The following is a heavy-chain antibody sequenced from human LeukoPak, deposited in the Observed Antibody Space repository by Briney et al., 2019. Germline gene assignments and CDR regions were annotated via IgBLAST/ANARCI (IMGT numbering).Heavy chain of an antibody. CDR1: GGSISSYY. D-gene: IGHD5-18*01. V-gene: IGHV4-59*01. CDR2: IYYSGST. CDR3: ARVDVDTAMSPDYYYMDV. J-gene: IGHJ6*03. Sequence: TPSETLSLTCTVSGGSISSYYWSWIRQPPGKGLEWIGYIYYSGSTNYNPSLKSRVTISVDTSKNQFSLKLSSVTAADTAVYYCARVDVDTAMSPDYYYMDVWGKGTTVTVSS.